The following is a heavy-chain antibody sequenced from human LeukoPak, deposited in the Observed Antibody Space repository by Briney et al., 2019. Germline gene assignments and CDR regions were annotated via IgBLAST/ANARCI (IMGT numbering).Heavy chain of an antibody. CDR3: ARERVGSSSWYVFSYYYYGMDV. CDR2: IKQDGSEK. CDR1: GFTFSSYW. V-gene: IGHV3-7*01. Sequence: PGGSLRLSCAASGFTFSSYWMSWVRQAPGKGLEWVANIKQDGSEKDYVDSGKGRFTISRDNAKNSLYLQMNSLRAEDTAVYYCARERVGSSSWYVFSYYYYGMDVWGQGTTVTVSS. J-gene: IGHJ6*02. D-gene: IGHD6-13*01.